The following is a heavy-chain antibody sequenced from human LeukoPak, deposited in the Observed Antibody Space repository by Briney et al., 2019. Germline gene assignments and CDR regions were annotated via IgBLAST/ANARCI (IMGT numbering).Heavy chain of an antibody. J-gene: IGHJ4*02. Sequence: GGSLRLSCAASGFTFTTYWMHWVRQAPGKGLEWVSAIRGDGDFTYYADSVRGRFIISRDNSKNTLYLQMNSLRAEDTAVYYCARDRSGELSMVDYWGQGTLVTVSS. CDR2: IRGDGDFT. V-gene: IGHV3-23*01. CDR1: GFTFTTYW. D-gene: IGHD1-26*01. CDR3: ARDRSGELSMVDY.